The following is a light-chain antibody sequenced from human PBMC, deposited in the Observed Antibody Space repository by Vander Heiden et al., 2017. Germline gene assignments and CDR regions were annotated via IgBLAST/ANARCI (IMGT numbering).Light chain of an antibody. J-gene: IGKJ5*01. CDR1: QSVLFTSNNNNY. CDR2: WAS. Sequence: DILFNQSPDPPGVSLGERATINCKSSQSVLFTSNNNNYLAWYQQKPGLPPKLLIYWASTRESGVPDRFSGSGSGADFTLSISSLQAEDVAVYYCQQYYNNPITFGQGTRLEIK. V-gene: IGKV4-1*01. CDR3: QQYYNNPIT.